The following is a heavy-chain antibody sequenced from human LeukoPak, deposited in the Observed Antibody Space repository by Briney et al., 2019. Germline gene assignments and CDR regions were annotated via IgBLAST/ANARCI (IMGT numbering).Heavy chain of an antibody. V-gene: IGHV3-53*01. J-gene: IGHJ4*02. CDR1: GFTVSSNY. CDR3: ARRISPSGCDY. D-gene: IGHD2/OR15-2a*01. Sequence: GGSLRLSCAASGFTVSSNYMSWVRQAPGKGLEWVSVIYSGGSTYYADSVKGRSTISRDNSKNTLYLQMNSLRAEDTAVYYCARRISPSGCDYWGQGTLVTVSS. CDR2: IYSGGST.